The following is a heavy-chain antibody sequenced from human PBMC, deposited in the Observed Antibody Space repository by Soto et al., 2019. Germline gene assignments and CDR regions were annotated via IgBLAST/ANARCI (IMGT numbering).Heavy chain of an antibody. CDR2: IYHSGST. J-gene: IGHJ6*02. Sequence: SETLSLTCAVSGGSISIGGYSWSCIRQPPGKGLEWIGYIYHSGSTYYNPSLKSRVTISVDRSKNQFSLELSSVTAADTAVYYCARAGGVTIFGVAHYGMDVWGQGTTVTVSS. D-gene: IGHD3-3*01. CDR1: GGSISIGGYS. V-gene: IGHV4-30-2*01. CDR3: ARAGGVTIFGVAHYGMDV.